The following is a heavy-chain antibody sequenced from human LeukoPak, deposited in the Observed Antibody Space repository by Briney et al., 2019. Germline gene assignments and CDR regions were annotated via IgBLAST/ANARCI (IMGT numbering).Heavy chain of an antibody. CDR1: GGSISSHY. V-gene: IGHV4-59*11. D-gene: IGHD4-23*01. Sequence: SETLSLTCTVYGGSISSHYWSWIRQPPGKGLEWIGHIYYSGSTNYNPSLKSRVTISVDTSKNQFSLKLSSVTAADTDVYYCARGVNSEYYYFDYWGQGTLVTVSS. CDR2: IYYSGST. J-gene: IGHJ4*02. CDR3: ARGVNSEYYYFDY.